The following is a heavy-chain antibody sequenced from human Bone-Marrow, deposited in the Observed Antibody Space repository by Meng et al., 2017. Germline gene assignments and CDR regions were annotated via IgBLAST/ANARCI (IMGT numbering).Heavy chain of an antibody. CDR3: ARGRYYYGSGSHFDY. J-gene: IGHJ4*02. Sequence: AQLQESGPGLVKPSETLSLTCAVTVDSISGYFWSWIREPPGKGQEWSGSVVYTGSTKYNPSLKGRVTISLDRSKNQCSLKLSSVTAADTAVYYCARGRYYYGSGSHFDYWGQGTLVTVSS. CDR2: VVYTGST. CDR1: VDSISGYF. V-gene: IGHV4-59*12. D-gene: IGHD3-10*01.